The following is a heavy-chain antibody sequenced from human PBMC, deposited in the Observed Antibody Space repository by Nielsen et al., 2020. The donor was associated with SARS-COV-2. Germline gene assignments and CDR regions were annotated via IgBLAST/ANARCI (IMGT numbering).Heavy chain of an antibody. CDR2: MNPNSGNT. CDR1: GYTFTSYD. D-gene: IGHD2-2*01. Sequence: ASVKVSCKASGYTFTSYDINWVRQATGQGLEWMGWMNPNSGNTGYAQKFQGRVTMTRNTSISTAYMELSSLRSEDTAVYCCARGRYQLLPPAFDYWGQGTLVTVSS. J-gene: IGHJ4*02. V-gene: IGHV1-8*01. CDR3: ARGRYQLLPPAFDY.